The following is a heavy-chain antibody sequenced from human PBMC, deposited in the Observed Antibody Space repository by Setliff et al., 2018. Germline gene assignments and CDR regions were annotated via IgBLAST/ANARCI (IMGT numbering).Heavy chain of an antibody. V-gene: IGHV1-2*02. J-gene: IGHJ4*02. D-gene: IGHD2-8*01. Sequence: GASVKVSCKASANTFIAYYIHWVRQAPGQGLEWMGWINPNSAGTNYAQKFQGRVTMAWDASITTAYLELRSLTSDDTAVYYCSRLVRYCTTTTCQRLSGDDYWGQGTLVTVSS. CDR3: SRLVRYCTTTTCQRLSGDDY. CDR2: INPNSAGT. CDR1: ANTFIAYY.